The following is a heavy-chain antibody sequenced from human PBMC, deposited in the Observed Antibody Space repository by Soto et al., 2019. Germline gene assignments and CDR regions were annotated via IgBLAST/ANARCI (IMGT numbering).Heavy chain of an antibody. J-gene: IGHJ4*02. V-gene: IGHV3-48*03. Sequence: GGSLRLSCAASEFSLRDYELHWVRQAPGKGLEWLSYISSSGSTIYYADSVKGRFTISRDNAKNSLYLQMNSLRAEDTAVYYCARSRIDYWGQGTLVTVSS. CDR2: ISSSGSTI. CDR3: ARSRIDY. CDR1: EFSLRDYE.